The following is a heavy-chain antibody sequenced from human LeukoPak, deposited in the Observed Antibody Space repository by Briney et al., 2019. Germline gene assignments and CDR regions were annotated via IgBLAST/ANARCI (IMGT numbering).Heavy chain of an antibody. CDR3: ASSVTNILPGFAY. D-gene: IGHD3-9*01. V-gene: IGHV3-30*02. J-gene: IGHJ4*02. Sequence: GGSLRLSCAASGFTFNNYGMHWVRQAPGKGLEWVAFIRYNGNNQYYADSVKGRFTISRDNSKNTLYLQMNSLKGDDTAVYYCASSVTNILPGFAYWGQGTLVTVSS. CDR1: GFTFNNYG. CDR2: IRYNGNNQ.